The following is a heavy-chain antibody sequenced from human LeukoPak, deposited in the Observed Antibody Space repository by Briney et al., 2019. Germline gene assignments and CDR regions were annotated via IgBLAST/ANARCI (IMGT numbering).Heavy chain of an antibody. CDR2: IITIFGTA. CDR3: AKRVNIATISCFFLH. CDR1: GGTFTSYA. Sequence: ASVKVSCTASGGTFTSYAISWVRQAPGQGLEWMGGIITIFGTANYAQTFQGRVTITTDKSTSTAYMELSSMRSEDTAVYYCAKRVNIATISCFFLHWGQGTLVTVSS. D-gene: IGHD5-24*01. J-gene: IGHJ4*02. V-gene: IGHV1-69*05.